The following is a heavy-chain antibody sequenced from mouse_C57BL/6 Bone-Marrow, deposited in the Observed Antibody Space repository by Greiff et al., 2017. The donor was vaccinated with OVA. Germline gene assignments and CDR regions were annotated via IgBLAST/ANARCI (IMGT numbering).Heavy chain of an antibody. CDR3: ARDADGYDYWYFDV. V-gene: IGHV5-16*01. CDR1: GFTFSDYY. J-gene: IGHJ1*03. CDR2: INYDGSST. D-gene: IGHD2-2*01. Sequence: EVQLVESEGGLVQPGSSMKLSCTASGFTFSDYYMAWVRQVPEKGLEWVANINYDGSSTYYLDSLKSRFIISRDNAKNILYLQMSSLKSEDTATYYCARDADGYDYWYFDVWGTGTTVTVSS.